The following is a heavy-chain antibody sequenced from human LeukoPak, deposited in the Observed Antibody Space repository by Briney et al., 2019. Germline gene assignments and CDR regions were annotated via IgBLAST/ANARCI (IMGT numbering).Heavy chain of an antibody. D-gene: IGHD5-18*01. CDR1: GGTFSSYA. V-gene: IGHV1-69*05. J-gene: IGHJ1*01. CDR2: IIPIFGTA. CDR3: AIARVDTAMPHFQH. Sequence: GASVKVSCKASGGTFSSYAISWVRQAPGQGLEWMGRIIPIFGTANYAQKLQGRVTITTDESTSTAYMELSSLRSEDTAVYYCAIARVDTAMPHFQHWGQGTLVTVSS.